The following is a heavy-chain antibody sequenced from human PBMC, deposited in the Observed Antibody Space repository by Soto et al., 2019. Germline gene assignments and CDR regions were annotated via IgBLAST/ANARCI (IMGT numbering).Heavy chain of an antibody. V-gene: IGHV6-1*01. D-gene: IGHD5-12*01. CDR3: AKVDNPGPKTGYAFDP. Sequence: SQTLSLTCAISGDSVSSNTASWNWIRQSPSRGLEWLGRTYFRSKWYNDYAVSVKSRIIINPDTSNNQFSLQLNSVTPEDTAVYFCAKVDNPGPKTGYAFDPWGQGIMVTVSS. CDR2: TYFRSKWYN. J-gene: IGHJ5*02. CDR1: GDSVSSNTAS.